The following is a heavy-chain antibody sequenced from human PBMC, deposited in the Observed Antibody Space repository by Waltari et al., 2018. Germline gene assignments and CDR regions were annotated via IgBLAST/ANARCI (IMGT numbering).Heavy chain of an antibody. J-gene: IGHJ6*02. CDR3: ARGDSSSWYPAYYGMDV. D-gene: IGHD6-13*01. CDR2: INHSGST. V-gene: IGHV4-34*01. CDR1: GGSFSGYY. Sequence: QVQLQQWGAGLLKPSETLSLTCAVYGGSFSGYYWSWIRQPPGKRLEWIGEINHSGSTNYNPSLKSRVTISVDTSKNQFSLKLSSVTAADTAVYYGARGDSSSWYPAYYGMDVWGQGTTVTVSS.